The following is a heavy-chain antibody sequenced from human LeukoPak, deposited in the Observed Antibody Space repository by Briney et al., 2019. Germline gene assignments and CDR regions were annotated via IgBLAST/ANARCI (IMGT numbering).Heavy chain of an antibody. CDR2: IGTAGDT. Sequence: GGSLRLSCAASGLTFSGYGFHWVRQATGEGLEWASAIGTAGDTYYPGSVKGRFTISRENAKNSVYLHMNSLTAEDTAVYFCVGVGFGTYDYWGQGTLVTVSS. D-gene: IGHD3-10*01. CDR3: VGVGFGTYDY. V-gene: IGHV3-13*01. CDR1: GLTFSGYG. J-gene: IGHJ4*02.